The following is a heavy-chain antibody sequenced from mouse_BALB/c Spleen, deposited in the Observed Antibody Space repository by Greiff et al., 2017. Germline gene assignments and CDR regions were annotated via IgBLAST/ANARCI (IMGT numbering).Heavy chain of an antibody. J-gene: IGHJ3*01. Sequence: VQLQQSGAELVRSGASVKLSCTASGFNIKDYYMHWVKQRPEQGLEWIGWIDPENGDTEYAPKFQGKATMTADTSSNTAYLQLSSLTSEDTAVYYCTSDSSGYAWFAYWGQGTLVTVSA. CDR3: TSDSSGYAWFAY. CDR1: GFNIKDYY. D-gene: IGHD3-2*01. CDR2: IDPENGDT. V-gene: IGHV14-4*02.